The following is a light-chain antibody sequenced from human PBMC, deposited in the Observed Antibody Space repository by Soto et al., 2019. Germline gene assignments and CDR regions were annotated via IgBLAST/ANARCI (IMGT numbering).Light chain of an antibody. CDR3: QQYGSSPPT. J-gene: IGKJ1*01. CDR1: QSISRY. Sequence: IVLTHSPGTLSLSPWERTTLSCRASQSISRYLAWYQQKPGQGPRLLIYGASSRATGTPDRFSGSGSGTDFTLTINRLEPEDFALYYCQQYGSSPPTFGQGTKVDIK. V-gene: IGKV3-20*01. CDR2: GAS.